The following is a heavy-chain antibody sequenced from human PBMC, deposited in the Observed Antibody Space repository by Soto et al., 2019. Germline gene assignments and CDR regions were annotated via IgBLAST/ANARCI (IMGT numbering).Heavy chain of an antibody. CDR3: AKRPLKFEGSYFDY. V-gene: IGHV3-23*01. CDR2: ISGSGGST. Sequence: PGGSLRLSCAASGFTFTNYPMAWVRQAPAKGLKWVSTISGSGGSTFYADSVKGRFTISRDNSKNTVYLQMNSLRVEDTAVYYCAKRPLKFEGSYFDYWGQGTLVTVSS. CDR1: GFTFTNYP. D-gene: IGHD3-10*01. J-gene: IGHJ4*02.